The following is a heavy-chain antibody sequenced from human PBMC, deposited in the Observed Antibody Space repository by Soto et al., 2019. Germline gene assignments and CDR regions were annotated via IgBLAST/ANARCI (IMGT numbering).Heavy chain of an antibody. J-gene: IGHJ4*02. V-gene: IGHV6-1*01. CDR1: GDSVSSNSAA. CDR3: ARDHCTNGVCYGGGFDY. D-gene: IGHD2-8*01. Sequence: PSQTLSLTCAISGDSVSSNSAAWNWIRQSPSRGLEWLGRTYYRSKWYNDYAVSVKSRITINPDTSKNQFSLQLNSVTPEDTAVYYCARDHCTNGVCYGGGFDYWGQGTLVTVSS. CDR2: TYYRSKWYN.